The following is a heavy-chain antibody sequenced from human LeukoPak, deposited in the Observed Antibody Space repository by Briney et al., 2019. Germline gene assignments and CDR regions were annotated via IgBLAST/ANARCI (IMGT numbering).Heavy chain of an antibody. CDR1: GGSFSGYY. D-gene: IGHD3-22*01. Sequence: SETLSLTCAVYGGSFSGYYWSWIRQPPGKGLEWIGEINHSGNTNYNPSLKSRVTISVDTSKNQFSLKLSSVTAADTAVYYCARDQLYYYDSSGTFDYWGQGTLVTVSS. V-gene: IGHV4-34*01. CDR3: ARDQLYYYDSSGTFDY. CDR2: INHSGNT. J-gene: IGHJ4*02.